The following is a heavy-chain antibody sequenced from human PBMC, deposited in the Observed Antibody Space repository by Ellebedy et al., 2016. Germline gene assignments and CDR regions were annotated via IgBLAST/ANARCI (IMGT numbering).Heavy chain of an antibody. D-gene: IGHD4-17*01. CDR3: ARGVRSGSPGYGDYVFRTYYYYGMDV. V-gene: IGHV4-30-4*08. CDR2: IYYSGST. J-gene: IGHJ6*02. Sequence: SETLSLXXTVSGGSISSSSYYWGWIRQPPGKGLEWIGYIYYSGSTYYNPSLKSRVTISVDTSKNQFSLKLSSVTAADTAVYYCARGVRSGSPGYGDYVFRTYYYYGMDVWGQGTTVTVSS. CDR1: GGSISSSSYY.